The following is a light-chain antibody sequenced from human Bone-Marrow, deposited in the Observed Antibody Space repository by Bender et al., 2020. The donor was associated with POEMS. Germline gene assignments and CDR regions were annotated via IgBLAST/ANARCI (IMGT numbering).Light chain of an antibody. CDR3: QAWDTYSVL. J-gene: IGLJ2*01. CDR2: QDT. V-gene: IGLV3-1*01. Sequence: SYEVTQPPSVSVSPGQTASITCSGDDLGDKYVAWYQQKPGQSPVLVIYQDTKRPSGISERFSGSNSGNTATLTISGTQAIDEADYYCQAWDTYSVLFGGGTKLTVL. CDR1: DLGDKY.